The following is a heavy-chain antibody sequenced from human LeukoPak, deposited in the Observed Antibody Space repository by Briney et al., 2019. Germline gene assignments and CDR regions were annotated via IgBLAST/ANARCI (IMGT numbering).Heavy chain of an antibody. D-gene: IGHD6-13*01. CDR3: ARAPQYSSSWYAGYFDY. Sequence: PSETLSLTCTVSGGSISSYYWSWIRQPPGKGLEWIGYIYYSGSTNYNPSLKSRVTISVDTSKNQFSLKLSSVTAVDTAVYYCARAPQYSSSWYAGYFDYWGQGTLVTVSS. J-gene: IGHJ4*02. CDR1: GGSISSYY. V-gene: IGHV4-59*01. CDR2: IYYSGST.